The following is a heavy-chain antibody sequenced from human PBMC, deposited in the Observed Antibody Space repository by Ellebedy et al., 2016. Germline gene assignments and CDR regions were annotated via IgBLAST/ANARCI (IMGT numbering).Heavy chain of an antibody. CDR2: ISYDGSNK. CDR3: ANLRGLPDAFDI. Sequence: GGSLRLSCAASGFTFSSYAMHWVRQAPGKGLEWVAVISYDGSNKYYADSVKGRFTISRDNSKNTLYLQMNSLRAEDTAVYYCANLRGLPDAFDIWGQGTMVTVSS. J-gene: IGHJ3*02. CDR1: GFTFSSYA. V-gene: IGHV3-30-3*01.